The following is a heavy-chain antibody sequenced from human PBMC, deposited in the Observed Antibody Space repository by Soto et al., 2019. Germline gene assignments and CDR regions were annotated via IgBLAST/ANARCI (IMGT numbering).Heavy chain of an antibody. CDR1: GGSITSGDNY. D-gene: IGHD1-20*01. V-gene: IGHV4-30-4*01. J-gene: IGHJ4*02. Sequence: SETLSLTCTVSGGSITSGDNYWSWIRQPPGKGLEWIGYIYYSGHTYYNPSLKSRLTISVDTSKSQFSLKLSAVTAADTAVYYCATSQKGYNWNYFDHWGQGALVTVSS. CDR2: IYYSGHT. CDR3: ATSQKGYNWNYFDH.